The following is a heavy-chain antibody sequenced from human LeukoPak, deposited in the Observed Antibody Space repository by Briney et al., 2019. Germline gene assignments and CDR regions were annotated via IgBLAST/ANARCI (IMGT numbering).Heavy chain of an antibody. CDR1: GYSFSSYG. CDR3: ARERVRVGAPLYNWFDP. Sequence: ASVTVSCKASGYSFSSYGISWVRQAPGQGLEWMGIINPSGGSTSYAQKFQGRVTMTRDTSTSTVYMELSSLRSEDTAVYYCARERVRVGAPLYNWFDPWGQGTLVTVSS. D-gene: IGHD1-26*01. V-gene: IGHV1-46*01. CDR2: INPSGGST. J-gene: IGHJ5*02.